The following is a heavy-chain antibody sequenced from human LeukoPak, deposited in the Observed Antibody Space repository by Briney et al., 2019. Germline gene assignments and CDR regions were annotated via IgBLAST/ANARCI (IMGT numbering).Heavy chain of an antibody. CDR3: ARKDDSSGYYYTPPDY. CDR2: ISSSSSYI. Sequence: GGSLRLSCAASGFTFNSYSMNWVHQAPGKGLEWVSSISSSSSYIYYADSVKGRFTISRDNAKNSLYLQMNSLRAEDTAVYYCARKDDSSGYYYTPPDYWGQGTLVTVSS. D-gene: IGHD3-22*01. J-gene: IGHJ4*02. CDR1: GFTFNSYS. V-gene: IGHV3-21*01.